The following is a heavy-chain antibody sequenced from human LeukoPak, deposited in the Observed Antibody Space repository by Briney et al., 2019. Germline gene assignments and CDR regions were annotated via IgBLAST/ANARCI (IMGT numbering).Heavy chain of an antibody. CDR2: IRYDGSNK. CDR3: ANRQKARVVIITSYYYYYMDV. V-gene: IGHV3-30*02. D-gene: IGHD3-3*01. CDR1: GITLTNNG. Sequence: GGSLRLSCAASGITLTNNGMHWVRQAPGKGLEWVALIRYDGSNKYYADSVKGRFTISRDNSKNTLYLQMNSLRAEDTAVYYCANRQKARVVIITSYYYYYMDVWGKGTTVTVSS. J-gene: IGHJ6*03.